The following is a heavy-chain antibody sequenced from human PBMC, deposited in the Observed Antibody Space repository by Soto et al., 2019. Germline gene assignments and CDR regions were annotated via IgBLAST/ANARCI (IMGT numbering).Heavy chain of an antibody. Sequence: QAQLVQSGAEVKKPGASVKVSCKASGYTFTSYGINWVRQAHGRGLEWMGWINPGNGNTKYSQQFQGRVIIDRDKPESKPNIELCSLRSDDPAEYYCEQWRYIASSNYLAYWDLGTLVNV. V-gene: IGHV1-3*01. J-gene: IGHJ4*01. CDR1: GYTFTSYG. CDR3: EQWRYIASSNYLAY. CDR2: INPGNGNT. D-gene: IGHD2-2*01.